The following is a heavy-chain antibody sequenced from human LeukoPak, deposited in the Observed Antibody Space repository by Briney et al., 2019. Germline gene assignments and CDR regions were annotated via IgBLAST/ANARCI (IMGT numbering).Heavy chain of an antibody. Sequence: SETLSLTCTVSGGSISSSSYYWGWIRQPPGTGLEWIGSIYYSGSTYYNPSLKSRVTISVDTSKNQFSLKLSSVTAADTAVYYCARRRDGYNLGFDPWGQGTLVTVSS. D-gene: IGHD5-24*01. CDR2: IYYSGST. CDR1: GGSISSSSYY. V-gene: IGHV4-39*01. J-gene: IGHJ5*02. CDR3: ARRRDGYNLGFDP.